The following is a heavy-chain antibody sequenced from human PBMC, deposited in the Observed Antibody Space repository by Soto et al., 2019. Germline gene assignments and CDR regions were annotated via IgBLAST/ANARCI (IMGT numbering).Heavy chain of an antibody. CDR1: GGSISSSNW. CDR3: ARRGFYDHVWGSYRPTDHYYYGMDV. Sequence: ASETLSLTCAVSGGSISSSNWWNWVRQPPGKGLEWIGEIYHSGSTNYIPSLKSRVTTSIDKSKNQFSLKLSSVTAADTAVYYCARRGFYDHVWGSYRPTDHYYYGMDVWGQGTTVTVSS. D-gene: IGHD3-16*02. CDR2: IYHSGST. V-gene: IGHV4-4*02. J-gene: IGHJ6*02.